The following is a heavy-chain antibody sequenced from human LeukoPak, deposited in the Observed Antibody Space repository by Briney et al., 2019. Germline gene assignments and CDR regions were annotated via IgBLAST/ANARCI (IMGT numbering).Heavy chain of an antibody. CDR1: GSTFNNYG. J-gene: IGHJ3*02. D-gene: IGHD1-26*01. V-gene: IGHV3-33*01. CDR3: ARDGELGSPADAFDI. Sequence: GGSLRLSCAASGSTFNNYGMHWVRQAPGKGLEWVAVIWYDGSNTYYADSVKGRFTISRDNAKRSLYLQMNSLRAEDTAVYYCARDGELGSPADAFDIWGQGTMVTVSS. CDR2: IWYDGSNT.